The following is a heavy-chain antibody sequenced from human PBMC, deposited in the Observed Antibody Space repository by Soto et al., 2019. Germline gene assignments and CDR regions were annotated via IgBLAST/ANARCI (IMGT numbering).Heavy chain of an antibody. J-gene: IGHJ4*01. CDR2: IYYGGST. V-gene: IGHV4-31*03. Sequence: KTSESLSLAGTVSGGSISSGGYYWSWILQHPGKGLEWIGYIYYGGSTYYNPSLKSRATISGDTSKNQFSLKLSSVTAADTAVYYCARGGYYYENSGQNAYDYWGQGILVTVSS. CDR1: GGSISSGGYY. D-gene: IGHD3-22*01. CDR3: ARGGYYYENSGQNAYDY.